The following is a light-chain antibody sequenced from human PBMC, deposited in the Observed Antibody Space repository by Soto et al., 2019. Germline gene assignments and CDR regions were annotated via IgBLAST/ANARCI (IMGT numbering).Light chain of an antibody. Sequence: EIVLTQSPGTLSLSPGERATLSCRASQSVTRSYLAWYQQKPGQAPRLLINGASSRATGIPDRFSGSGSGTDSILTISRLEPEDFAVYYCQQYGSSAPLPFGGGTRVEIK. V-gene: IGKV3-20*01. CDR2: GAS. CDR3: QQYGSSAPLP. CDR1: QSVTRSY. J-gene: IGKJ4*01.